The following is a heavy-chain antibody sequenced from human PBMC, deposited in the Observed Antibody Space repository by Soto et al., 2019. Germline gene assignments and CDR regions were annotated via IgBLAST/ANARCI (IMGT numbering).Heavy chain of an antibody. Sequence: GGSLRLSCAASGFTFGSYSMNWVRQAPGKGLEWVSSISSSSSYIYYADSVKGRFTISRDNAQNSLYLQMNSLTAEDTAVYYCASPYPQRYSYGYAAFAIWGQGTMVTVSS. D-gene: IGHD5-18*01. V-gene: IGHV3-21*06. CDR2: ISSSSSYI. CDR3: ASPYPQRYSYGYAAFAI. CDR1: GFTFGSYS. J-gene: IGHJ3*02.